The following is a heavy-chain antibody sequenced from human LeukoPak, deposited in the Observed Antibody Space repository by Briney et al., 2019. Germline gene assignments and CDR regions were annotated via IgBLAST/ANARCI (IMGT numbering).Heavy chain of an antibody. J-gene: IGHJ4*02. Sequence: PGGSLRLSCAASGFTFSSYAMSWVRQAPGKGLEWFSAISGSGGSTYYADSVKGRFTISRDNSKNTLYLQMNSLRAEDTAVYYCAKTYYYGSGSYTKGKSFDYWGQGTLVTVSS. CDR2: ISGSGGST. V-gene: IGHV3-23*01. CDR1: GFTFSSYA. CDR3: AKTYYYGSGSYTKGKSFDY. D-gene: IGHD3-10*01.